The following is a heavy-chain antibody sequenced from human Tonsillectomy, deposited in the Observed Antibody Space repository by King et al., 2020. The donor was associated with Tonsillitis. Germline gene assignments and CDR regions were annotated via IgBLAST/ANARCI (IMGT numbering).Heavy chain of an antibody. CDR1: GFTFSDFY. CDR2: ISSSSSQT. D-gene: IGHD5-12*01. Sequence: QLVQSGGGLVKRGGSLRLSCAASGFTFSDFYMTWIRQAPGKGLEWVSYISSSSSQTNYSDSVKGRFPISRDNAKNSLYLQMISLRAEDTAVYYCARKNGAYDYDYWGQGTLVTVSS. CDR3: ARKNGAYDYDY. J-gene: IGHJ4*02. V-gene: IGHV3-11*05.